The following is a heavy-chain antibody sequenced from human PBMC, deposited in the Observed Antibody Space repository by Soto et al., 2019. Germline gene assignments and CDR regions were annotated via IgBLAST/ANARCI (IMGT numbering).Heavy chain of an antibody. D-gene: IGHD3-10*01. CDR2: INHSGST. J-gene: IGHJ6*02. V-gene: IGHV4-34*01. CDR3: ARVSGIYYYGMDV. Sequence: SETLSLTCAVYGGSFSGYYWSWIRQPPGKGLEWIGEINHSGSTNYNPSLKSRVTISVDTSKNQVSLKLSSVTAAGTAVYYCARVSGIYYYGMDVWGQGTTVTSP. CDR1: GGSFSGYY.